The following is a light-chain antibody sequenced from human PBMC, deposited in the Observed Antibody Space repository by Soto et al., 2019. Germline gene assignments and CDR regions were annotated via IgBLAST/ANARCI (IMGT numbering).Light chain of an antibody. J-gene: IGKJ3*01. CDR2: DAS. CDR1: QSISTY. CDR3: QQSYSSPEIT. Sequence: DLQMTQSPSSLSASIGDRVTITCRASQSISTYLNWYQQKPGKPPKLLIYDASSLHSGVPSRFSGSGSGAAFTLTISSLQPEDFATYYCQQSYSSPEITFGPGTKVDIK. V-gene: IGKV1-39*01.